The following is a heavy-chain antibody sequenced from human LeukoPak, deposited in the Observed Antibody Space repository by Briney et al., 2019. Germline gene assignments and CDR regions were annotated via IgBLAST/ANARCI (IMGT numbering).Heavy chain of an antibody. D-gene: IGHD2-15*01. CDR1: GFTFSSYA. Sequence: GGSLRLSCAASGFTFSSYAMSWVRQAPGKGLEWVSAICGSGGSTYYADSVKGRFTISRDNSKNTLYLQMNSLRAEDTAVYYCAKDRLYCSGGSCYSFDYWGQGTLVTVSS. J-gene: IGHJ4*02. CDR2: ICGSGGST. CDR3: AKDRLYCSGGSCYSFDY. V-gene: IGHV3-23*01.